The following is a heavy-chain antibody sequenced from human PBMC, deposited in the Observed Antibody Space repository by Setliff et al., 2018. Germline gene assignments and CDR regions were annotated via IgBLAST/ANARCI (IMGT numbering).Heavy chain of an antibody. CDR2: ISAYNGKT. Sequence: ASVKVSCRASGYTLSNSILSWVRQAPGQGLEWMGWISAYNGKTYFAQKFQDRITLTTDTSTNTGYLELRGLRSDDTAVYYCLRLVRYCTKIACQATSGDEVWGLGTLVTVSS. D-gene: IGHD2-8*01. CDR3: LRLVRYCTKIACQATSGDEV. J-gene: IGHJ4*02. V-gene: IGHV1-18*01. CDR1: GYTLSNSI.